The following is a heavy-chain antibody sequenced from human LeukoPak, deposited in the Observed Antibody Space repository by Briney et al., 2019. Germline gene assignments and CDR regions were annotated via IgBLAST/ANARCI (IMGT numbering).Heavy chain of an antibody. D-gene: IGHD1-14*01. CDR2: IKQDGSEK. CDR3: TRVEPTKSDDC. J-gene: IGHJ4*02. V-gene: IGHV3-7*01. CDR1: RFTFSSYW. Sequence: GRSLRLSCAASRFTFSSYWMSWVRQAPGKGLEWVANIKQDGSEKHYADSVKGRFTISRDNVENSLYLEMNSLTDDDTALYYCTRVEPTKSDDCWGQGTLVTVSS.